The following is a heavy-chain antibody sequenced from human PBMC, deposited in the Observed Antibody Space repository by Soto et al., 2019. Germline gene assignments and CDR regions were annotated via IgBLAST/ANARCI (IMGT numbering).Heavy chain of an antibody. Sequence: ASVKVSCKVSGYTLTELSMHWVRQAPGKGLEWMGGFDPEDGETIYAQKFQGRVTMTEDTSTDTAYMELSSLRSEDTAVYYCATKMIVGATTHYYYGMDVWGQGTTVTVSS. J-gene: IGHJ6*02. D-gene: IGHD1-26*01. V-gene: IGHV1-24*01. CDR2: FDPEDGET. CDR1: GYTLTELS. CDR3: ATKMIVGATTHYYYGMDV.